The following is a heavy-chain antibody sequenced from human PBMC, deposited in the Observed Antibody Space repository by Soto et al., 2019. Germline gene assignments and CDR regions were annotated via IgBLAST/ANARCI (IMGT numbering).Heavy chain of an antibody. J-gene: IGHJ4*02. Sequence: EVQLLESGGGLVQPGGSLRLSCAASGFTFSSYAMSWVRQAPGKGLEWVSAISGRGGSTYYGDSVKGRFTISRDNSKNTLYLQMNSLRAEDTAVYYCAKKRRPATIVDYFDYWGQGTLVTVSS. CDR2: ISGRGGST. V-gene: IGHV3-23*01. CDR1: GFTFSSYA. D-gene: IGHD5-12*01. CDR3: AKKRRPATIVDYFDY.